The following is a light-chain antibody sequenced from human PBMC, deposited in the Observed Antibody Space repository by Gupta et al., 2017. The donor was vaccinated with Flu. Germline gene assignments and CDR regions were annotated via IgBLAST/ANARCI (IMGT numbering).Light chain of an antibody. CDR3: QSDDSSTLWV. J-gene: IGLJ3*02. CDR1: RGRLGRKH. CDR2: EDN. Sequence: TTSRNPRRGRLGRKHFEWFPQRPGSAPTTLIFEDNKRHSGGPDRFSGSIDRSSNAASLTISGRKTEDEADYYCQSDDSSTLWVFGGGTKLTVL. V-gene: IGLV6-57*03.